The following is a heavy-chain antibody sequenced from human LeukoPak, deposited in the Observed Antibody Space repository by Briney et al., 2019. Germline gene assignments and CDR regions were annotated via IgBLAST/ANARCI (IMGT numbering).Heavy chain of an antibody. CDR1: GFTVSSNY. D-gene: IGHD3-22*01. CDR2: IYSGGST. Sequence: GESLRLSCAASGFTVSSNYMSWVRQAPGKGLEWVSVIYSGGSTYYADSVKGRFTISRDNSKNTLYLQMNSLRAEDTAVYYCAKEPDYYYDSSAWYFDLWGRGTLVTVSS. J-gene: IGHJ2*01. V-gene: IGHV3-53*01. CDR3: AKEPDYYYDSSAWYFDL.